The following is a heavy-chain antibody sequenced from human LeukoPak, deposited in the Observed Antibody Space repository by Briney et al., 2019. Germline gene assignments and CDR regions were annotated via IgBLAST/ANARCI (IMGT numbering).Heavy chain of an antibody. CDR1: GFTFSNYW. D-gene: IGHD6-6*01. V-gene: IGHV3-7*03. CDR3: AFQDVRSDY. J-gene: IGHJ4*02. Sequence: GGSLRLSCAASGFTFSNYWMSWVRQAPGKGLEWVAIIKQDGSEKYSVDSVKGRFIISRDNAKNSLYLQMNRLRAEDTAVYYCAFQDVRSDYWGQGTLVTVSS. CDR2: IKQDGSEK.